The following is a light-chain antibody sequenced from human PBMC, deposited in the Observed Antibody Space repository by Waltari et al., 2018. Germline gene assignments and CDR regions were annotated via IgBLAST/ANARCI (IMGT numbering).Light chain of an antibody. CDR2: DVG. J-gene: IGLJ1*01. CDR1: SSDVGGSSY. CDR3: CSYAGSYTHV. Sequence: QSALTQPRSVSGSPGQSVTISCTGTSSDVGGSSYVSWYQQHPGKAPKLMIYDVGKRPSGVPDRFSGSKSGYTASLTISGLQAEDEADYYCCSYAGSYTHVFGTGTKVTVL. V-gene: IGLV2-11*01.